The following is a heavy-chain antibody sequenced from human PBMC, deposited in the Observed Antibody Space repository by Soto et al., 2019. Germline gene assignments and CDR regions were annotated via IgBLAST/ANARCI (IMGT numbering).Heavy chain of an antibody. Sequence: GGSLRLSCAASGFTFSSYSMNWVRQAPGKGLEWVSYISSSSSTIYYADSVKGRFTISRDNAKNSLYLQMNSLRAEDTAVYYCAREDAAVALWGQGTLVTVSS. J-gene: IGHJ4*02. CDR2: ISSSSSTI. D-gene: IGHD6-19*01. CDR3: AREDAAVAL. V-gene: IGHV3-48*01. CDR1: GFTFSSYS.